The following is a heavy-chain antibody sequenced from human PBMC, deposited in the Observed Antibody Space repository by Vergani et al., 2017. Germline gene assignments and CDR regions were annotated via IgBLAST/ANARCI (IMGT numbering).Heavy chain of an antibody. J-gene: IGHJ3*02. Sequence: QVQLVQSGAEVKKPGSSVKVSCKASGGTFSSYTISWVRQAPGQGLEWMGRIIPILGIANYAQKFQGRVTITADKSTSTAYMELSSLRSEDTAVYYCARDIQALPGEWELLGAFDIWGQGTMVTVSS. V-gene: IGHV1-69*08. D-gene: IGHD1-26*01. CDR3: ARDIQALPGEWELLGAFDI. CDR2: IIPILGIA. CDR1: GGTFSSYT.